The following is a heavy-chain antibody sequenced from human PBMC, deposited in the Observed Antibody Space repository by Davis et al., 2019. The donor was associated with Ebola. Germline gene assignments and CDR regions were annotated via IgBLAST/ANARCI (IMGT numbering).Heavy chain of an antibody. Sequence: GESLKISCAASGFSLSDYYMRWIRQAPGKGLEWVSFISGSGSYTNYADSVKGRFTVSRDNAKNSLYLQMNSLRAEDTAVYYCVRDPALVVTGGGWFFGLWGRGTLVTVSS. D-gene: IGHD2-21*02. CDR2: ISGSGSYT. CDR1: GFSLSDYY. V-gene: IGHV3-11*06. CDR3: VRDPALVVTGGGWFFGL. J-gene: IGHJ2*01.